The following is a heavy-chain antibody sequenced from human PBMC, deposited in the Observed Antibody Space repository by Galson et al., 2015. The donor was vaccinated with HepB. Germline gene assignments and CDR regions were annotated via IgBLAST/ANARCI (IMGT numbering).Heavy chain of an antibody. J-gene: IGHJ1*01. V-gene: IGHV3-48*04. CDR1: GFAFSRSS. Sequence: SLRLSCAASGFAFSRSSMHWVRQAPGKGLEWLSYIGTSGATIFYADSVKGRFIISRDDAKNSLYLEMNSLRAEDTAVYFCARAMVTVFDHWGQGTPVTVSS. CDR2: IGTSGATI. CDR3: ARAMVTVFDH. D-gene: IGHD2-8*01.